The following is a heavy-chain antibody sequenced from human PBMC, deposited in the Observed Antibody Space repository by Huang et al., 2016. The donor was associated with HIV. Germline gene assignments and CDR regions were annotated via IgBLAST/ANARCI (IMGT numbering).Heavy chain of an antibody. CDR1: GFTFKDAW. CDR3: TTWARTSAGGN. V-gene: IGHV3-15*01. J-gene: IGHJ4*02. CDR2: IKTKDDGGTT. D-gene: IGHD6-25*01. Sequence: EVQLVESGGGLVKPGGSLRLSCAASGFTFKDAWRSGVRQTPGKGLEWVGLIKTKDDGGTTDYAAPVKGRFSMSRDDSKNTFYRQMNSLKSEDTAVYYCTTWARTSAGGNWGQGTLVSVSS.